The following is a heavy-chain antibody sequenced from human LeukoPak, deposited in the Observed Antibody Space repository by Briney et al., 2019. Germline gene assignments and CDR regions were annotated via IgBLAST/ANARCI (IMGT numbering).Heavy chain of an antibody. CDR3: SKSNVGGAAAGPTWA. Sequence: SETLSLTCTVSGGSISSYYWSWIRQPPGKGLEWIGYIYYSGSTNYNPSLKSRVTISVYTSKNQFSLKLSSVTAADTAADYCSKSNVGGAAAGPTWAWGQGNLVTVSS. D-gene: IGHD6-13*01. CDR2: IYYSGST. V-gene: IGHV4-59*08. J-gene: IGHJ5*02. CDR1: GGSISSYY.